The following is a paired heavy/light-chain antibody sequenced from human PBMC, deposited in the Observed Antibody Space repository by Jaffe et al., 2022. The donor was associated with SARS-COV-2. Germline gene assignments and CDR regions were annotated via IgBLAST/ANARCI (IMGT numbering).Heavy chain of an antibody. J-gene: IGHJ6*02. CDR1: GFSFSDYY. CDR3: ARDGGKYCSSTSCYSGFYYYSLDV. Sequence: QVHLVESGGGLVKPGGSLRLSCAASGFSFSDYYMSWIRQAPGKGLEWISYIGSSSSYTDYADSVRGRFTISRDNAKNSVYLQMNTLRAEDTAVYYCARDGGKYCSSTSCYSGFYYYSLDVWGQGTTVAVSS. CDR2: IGSSSSYT. D-gene: IGHD2-2*01. V-gene: IGHV3-11*06.
Light chain of an antibody. CDR1: QSVSSNY. V-gene: IGKV3-20*01. CDR2: GAS. CDR3: QQYGSSPKT. J-gene: IGKJ1*01. Sequence: EIVLTQSPGTLSLSPGERATLSCRASQSVSSNYLAWYQQKPGQAPRLLIHGASSRASGIPDRFSGSGSGTDFTLTISRLEPEDFAVYYCQQYGSSPKTFGQGTQVEIK.